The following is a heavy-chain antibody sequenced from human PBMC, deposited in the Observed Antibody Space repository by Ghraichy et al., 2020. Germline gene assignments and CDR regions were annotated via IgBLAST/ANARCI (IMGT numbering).Heavy chain of an antibody. V-gene: IGHV3-30*03. CDR2: ISTDGSRV. Sequence: GESLNISCSGSGFTFSSYGFHWVRQAPGKGPEWVAVISTDGSRVFYADAVKGRFTISRDNSENTLSLQMDSLRLEDTAVYYCVRTVALVTVVRGTFFDYWGHGAQVIVSS. CDR1: GFTFSSYG. D-gene: IGHD3-10*01. CDR3: VRTVALVTVVRGTFFDY. J-gene: IGHJ4*01.